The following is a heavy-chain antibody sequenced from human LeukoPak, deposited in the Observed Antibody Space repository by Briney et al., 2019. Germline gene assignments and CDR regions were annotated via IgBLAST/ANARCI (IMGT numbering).Heavy chain of an antibody. CDR2: IYYSGGT. CDR3: ARQRYSGSYYGVQWDAFDI. CDR1: GGSISSSSYY. D-gene: IGHD1-26*01. Sequence: SETLSLTCTVSGGSISSSSYYWGWIRQPPGKGLEWLGSIYYSGGTYYNPSLKSRVTISVDTSKNQFSLKLSSVTAADAAVFYCARQRYSGSYYGVQWDAFDIWGQGTMVTISS. V-gene: IGHV4-39*01. J-gene: IGHJ3*02.